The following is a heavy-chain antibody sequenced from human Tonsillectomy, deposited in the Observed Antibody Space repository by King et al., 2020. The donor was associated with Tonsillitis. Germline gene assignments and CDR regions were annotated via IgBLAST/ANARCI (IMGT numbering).Heavy chain of an antibody. Sequence: VQLVESGGGVVQPGRSLRLSCAASGFTFSSYAMHWVRQAPGKGLEWVAVISYDGSNKYYADSVKGRFTISRDNSKNTLYLQMNSLRAEDTAVYYCAREEGGYGDYSYFDYWGQGTLVTVSS. J-gene: IGHJ4*02. V-gene: IGHV3-30-3*01. CDR1: GFTFSSYA. D-gene: IGHD4-17*01. CDR3: AREEGGYGDYSYFDY. CDR2: ISYDGSNK.